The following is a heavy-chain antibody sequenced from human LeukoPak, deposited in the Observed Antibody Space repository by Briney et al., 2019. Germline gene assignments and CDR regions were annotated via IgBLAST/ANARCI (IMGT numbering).Heavy chain of an antibody. J-gene: IGHJ6*02. CDR2: ISGRGDTT. V-gene: IGHV3-23*01. CDR1: GFTFSNYA. Sequence: GGSLRLSCEASGFTFSNYAMSWVRQAPGKGLEWVSGISGRGDTTYYADSVKGRFTIFRDSSKNTLFLQVNSLRAEDTAIYYCARLRGAYMGIYFCLDVWGQGTTVTVSS. D-gene: IGHD2-21*01. CDR3: ARLRGAYMGIYFCLDV.